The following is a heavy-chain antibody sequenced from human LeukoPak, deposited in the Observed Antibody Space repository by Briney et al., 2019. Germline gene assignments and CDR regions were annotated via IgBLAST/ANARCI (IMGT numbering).Heavy chain of an antibody. CDR1: GFTFSAHW. V-gene: IGHV3-21*01. Sequence: PGGSLRLSCAASGFTFSAHWMHWVRQAPGKGLEWVSSISSSSSYIYYADSVKGRFTIPRDNAKNSLYLQMNSLRAEDTAVYYCARDSARSFDYWGQGTLVTVSS. CDR3: ARDSARSFDY. J-gene: IGHJ4*02. CDR2: ISSSSSYI. D-gene: IGHD6-6*01.